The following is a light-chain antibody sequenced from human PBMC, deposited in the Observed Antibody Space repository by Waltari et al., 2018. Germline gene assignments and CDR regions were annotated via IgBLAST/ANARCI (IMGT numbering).Light chain of an antibody. Sequence: DIQMTQSPSSLSASAGDRVTITCRASQGISTYLNWYQQKPGKAPKRLIYAASSLESGVPSRFSGSGSGTDFTLIISSLQPEDFATYYCLQYNSNPFTFGPGTKLDIK. CDR1: QGISTY. CDR3: LQYNSNPFT. CDR2: AAS. J-gene: IGKJ3*01. V-gene: IGKV1-17*01.